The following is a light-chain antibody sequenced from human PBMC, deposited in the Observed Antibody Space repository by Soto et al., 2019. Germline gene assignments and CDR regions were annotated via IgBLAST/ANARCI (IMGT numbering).Light chain of an antibody. CDR3: SSYTSSSSVI. V-gene: IGLV2-14*01. J-gene: IGLJ2*01. CDR1: SSDVGAYDY. Sequence: QSALTQPASVSGSPGQSIAISCTGTSSDVGAYDYVSWYQQHPGKAPKLMIYDVKYRPSGVSNRFSGSKSGNTASLTISGLQAEDEAEYYCSSYTSSSSVIFGGGTQLTVL. CDR2: DVK.